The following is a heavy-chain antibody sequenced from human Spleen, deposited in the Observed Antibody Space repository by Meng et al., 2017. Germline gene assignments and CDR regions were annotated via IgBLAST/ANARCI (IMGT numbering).Heavy chain of an antibody. V-gene: IGHV4-4*02. Sequence: QVRLQTWGAGLLKPSGTLSLTCAVSGGSISSSNWWSWVRQPPGKGLEWIGEIYHSGSTNYNPSLKSRVTISVDKSKNELSLKLNSVTAADTAVYYCARGRFSSSRRGVDYWGQGTLVTVSS. CDR3: ARGRFSSSRRGVDY. CDR2: IYHSGST. D-gene: IGHD6-6*01. CDR1: GGSISSSNW. J-gene: IGHJ4*02.